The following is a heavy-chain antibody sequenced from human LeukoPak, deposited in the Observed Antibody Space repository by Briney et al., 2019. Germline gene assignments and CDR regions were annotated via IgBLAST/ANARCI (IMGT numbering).Heavy chain of an antibody. CDR1: GFSFYDYG. CDR2: LNWNGGTA. CDR3: ARGMGAIDY. Sequence: GGSLRLSCAASGFSFYDYGMSWVRQAPGKGLEWVSGLNWNGGTAGYSDSVKGRFTISRDNAKNSLYLQMNSLRAEDTALYYWARGMGAIDYWGQGTLVTVSS. J-gene: IGHJ4*02. V-gene: IGHV3-20*04. D-gene: IGHD1-26*01.